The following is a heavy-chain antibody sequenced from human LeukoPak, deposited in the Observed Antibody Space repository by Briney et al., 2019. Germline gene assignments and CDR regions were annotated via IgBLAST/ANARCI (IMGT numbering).Heavy chain of an antibody. J-gene: IGHJ4*02. Sequence: PSETLSLTCAVYGGSFSGYYWSWIRHPPGKGLEWIGEINHSGSTNYNPSLKSRVTISVDTSKNQFSLKLSSVTAADTAVYYCARSQGYCSSTSCYTFGYWGQGTLVTVSS. CDR1: GGSFSGYY. D-gene: IGHD2-2*02. CDR2: INHSGST. CDR3: ARSQGYCSSTSCYTFGY. V-gene: IGHV4-34*01.